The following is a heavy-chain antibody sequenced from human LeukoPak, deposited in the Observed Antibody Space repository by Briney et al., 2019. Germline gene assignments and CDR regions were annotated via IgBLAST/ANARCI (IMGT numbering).Heavy chain of an antibody. CDR1: GFTFRSYE. J-gene: IGHJ4*02. CDR3: ARPTNLKPFDY. V-gene: IGHV3-48*03. CDR2: ISGSGSTI. Sequence: GGSLRLSCAASGFTFRSYEMTWVRQAPGKGLEWVSYISGSGSTIYYTDSVKGRFTISRDNAKNSLYLQMNSLRAEDTAVYYCARPTNLKPFDYWGQGTLVTVSS.